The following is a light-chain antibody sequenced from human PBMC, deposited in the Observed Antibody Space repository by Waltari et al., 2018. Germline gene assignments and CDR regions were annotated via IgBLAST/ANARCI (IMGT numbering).Light chain of an antibody. CDR1: PSVRSSY. CDR2: GAS. J-gene: IGKJ5*01. V-gene: IGKV3-20*01. Sequence: EIVLTQSPGTLSLSPGERATLSCRASPSVRSSYLAWYQQKPGQAPRLLSYGASSRATGIPDRFSGSGSGTDFTLTISRLEPEDFAVYYCQQYGTLITFGQGTRLEIK. CDR3: QQYGTLIT.